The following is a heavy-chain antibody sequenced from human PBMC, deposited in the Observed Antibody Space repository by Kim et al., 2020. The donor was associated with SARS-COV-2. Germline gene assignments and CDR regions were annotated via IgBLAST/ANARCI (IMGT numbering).Heavy chain of an antibody. CDR2: IYTSGST. J-gene: IGHJ4*02. Sequence: SETLSLTCTVSGGSISSYYWSWIRQPAGKGLEWIGRIYTSGSTNYNPSLKSRVTMSVDTSKNQFSLKLSSVTAADTAVYYCARIPPREQWLFFDYWGQGTLVTVSS. V-gene: IGHV4-4*07. D-gene: IGHD6-19*01. CDR3: ARIPPREQWLFFDY. CDR1: GGSISSYY.